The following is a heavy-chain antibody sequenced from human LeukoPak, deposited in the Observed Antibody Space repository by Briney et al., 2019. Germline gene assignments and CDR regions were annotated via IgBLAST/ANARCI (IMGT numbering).Heavy chain of an antibody. D-gene: IGHD6-6*01. Sequence: GGSLRLSCAASGFTFSNYEMNWVRQAPGKGLEWVSYISSSGSTIYYADSVKGRFTISRDNAKNSLYLQMNSLRAEDTAVYFCPRVYSSSSGKGMDVWGQGTTATVSS. V-gene: IGHV3-48*03. J-gene: IGHJ6*02. CDR1: GFTFSNYE. CDR2: ISSSGSTI. CDR3: PRVYSSSSGKGMDV.